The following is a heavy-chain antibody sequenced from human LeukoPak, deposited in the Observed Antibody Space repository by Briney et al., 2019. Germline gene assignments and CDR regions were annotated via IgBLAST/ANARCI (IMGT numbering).Heavy chain of an antibody. CDR2: IHSDGSST. CDR3: ARSGWPYYFDY. J-gene: IGHJ4*02. Sequence: GGSLRLSCAASGFTFSSYWMHWVRQAPGKGLVWVSRIHSDGSSTSYADSVRGRFTISRDDAKSTLYLRMNSLRAEDTAVYYCARSGWPYYFDYWGQGTLVTVSS. V-gene: IGHV3-74*01. D-gene: IGHD3-22*01. CDR1: GFTFSSYW.